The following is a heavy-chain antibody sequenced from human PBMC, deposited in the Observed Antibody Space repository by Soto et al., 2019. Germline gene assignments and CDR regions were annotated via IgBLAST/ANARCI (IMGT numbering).Heavy chain of an antibody. CDR1: WLRFVASA. D-gene: IGHD6-19*01. Sequence: PVGSLRLSPPGSWLRFVASAGCWVRQALGKGLEWVSTISGSGGHTYHAAAVKGRFIVSRDNDKNTVYLHMVSLTGENTAVYFCAKIEMGWFAHWGQGTHVTVNS. CDR3: AKIEMGWFAH. V-gene: IGHV3-23*01. CDR2: ISGSGGHT. J-gene: IGHJ4*02.